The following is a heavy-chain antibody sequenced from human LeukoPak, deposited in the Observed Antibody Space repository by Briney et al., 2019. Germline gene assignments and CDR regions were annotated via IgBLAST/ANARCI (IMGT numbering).Heavy chain of an antibody. D-gene: IGHD3-22*01. Sequence: GGSLRLSCAASGFTFNNYAMTWVRQASGKGLEWVSAISRSGGSTYYADSVKGRFTISKDNSKTTLYLQINSLRAEDTAVYYCAKEGDYYNSIVPNYWGQGTLVTVSS. V-gene: IGHV3-23*01. J-gene: IGHJ4*02. CDR1: GFTFNNYA. CDR3: AKEGDYYNSIVPNY. CDR2: ISRSGGST.